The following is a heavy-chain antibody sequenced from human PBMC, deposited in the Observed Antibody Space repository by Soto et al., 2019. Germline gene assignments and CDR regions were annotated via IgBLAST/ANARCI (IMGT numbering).Heavy chain of an antibody. V-gene: IGHV3-33*01. CDR1: GFNFSSYG. CDR3: ARDTDVVQGFDH. D-gene: IGHD5-18*01. Sequence: GGSMRLSCAASGFNFSSYGMHWVSQAPGKGLEWVAVIWFDGSNEFYADSVKGRFTISRDNSKNTLYLQMNSLKAEDTAVYSCARDTDVVQGFDHWGQGTLVTVSS. J-gene: IGHJ4*02. CDR2: IWFDGSNE.